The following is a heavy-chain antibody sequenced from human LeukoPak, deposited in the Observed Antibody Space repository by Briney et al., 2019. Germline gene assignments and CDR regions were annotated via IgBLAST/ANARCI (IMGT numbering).Heavy chain of an antibody. J-gene: IGHJ4*02. CDR3: ARSTGVLRYDY. CDR2: IYYSGST. CDR1: GGSISSYY. Sequence: SETLSLTCTVSGGSISSYYWSWIWQPPGKGLEWIGDIYYSGSTNYNPSLKSRVTISVDTSKNQFSLKLSSVTAADTAVYYCARSTGVLRYDYWGQGTLVTVSS. D-gene: IGHD3-9*01. V-gene: IGHV4-59*01.